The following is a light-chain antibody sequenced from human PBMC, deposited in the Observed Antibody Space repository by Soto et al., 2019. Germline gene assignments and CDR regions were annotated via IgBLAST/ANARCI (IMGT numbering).Light chain of an antibody. CDR2: DAS. V-gene: IGKV3-11*01. Sequence: EIVLTQSPATLSLSPGERATLSCRASQSISSYLAWYQQKPGQAPRLLIYDASNRATGIPARFSGSGSGTDFTLTISSLEPEDFAVYYCQHRSNWPLTFGGGTEVEIK. CDR3: QHRSNWPLT. J-gene: IGKJ4*01. CDR1: QSISSY.